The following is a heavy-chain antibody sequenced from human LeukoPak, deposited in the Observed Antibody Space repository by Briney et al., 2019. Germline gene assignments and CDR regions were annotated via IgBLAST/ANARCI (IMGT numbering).Heavy chain of an antibody. CDR1: GGSISSGDYY. CDR3: AREVVTHWFDP. V-gene: IGHV4-31*03. D-gene: IGHD4-23*01. Sequence: SQTLSLTCTVSGGSISSGDYYWSWIRQHPGKGLEWIGYIYYSGSTYYNPSLKSRVTISVDTSKNQFSLKLSSVTAADTAVYYCAREVVTHWFDPWGQGTLVTVSS. J-gene: IGHJ5*02. CDR2: IYYSGST.